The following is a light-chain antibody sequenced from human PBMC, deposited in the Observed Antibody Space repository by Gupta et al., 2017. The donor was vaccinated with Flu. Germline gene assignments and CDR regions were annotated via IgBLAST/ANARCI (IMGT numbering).Light chain of an antibody. Sequence: QSVLTQPPSISAAPGQSVTISCSGSSSNIGNTYVYWYQQLPGTAPKLLIYENDKRPSGIPDRFSGAKSGTSAAMGITGLQTGDEADYYCGTWDGSLTTDVFGTGTKVTVL. V-gene: IGLV1-51*02. J-gene: IGLJ1*01. CDR1: SSNIGNTY. CDR3: GTWDGSLTTDV. CDR2: END.